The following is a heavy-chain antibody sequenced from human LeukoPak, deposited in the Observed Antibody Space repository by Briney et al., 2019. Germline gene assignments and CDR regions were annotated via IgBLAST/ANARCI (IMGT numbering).Heavy chain of an antibody. CDR3: ARVEGYGGYESGY. Sequence: ASVKVSCKASGGTFSSYAISWVRQAPGQGLEWMGRIIPILGIANYAQKFQGRVTITADKSTSTAYMELSSLRSEDTAVYYCARVEGYGGYESGYWGQGALVTVSS. D-gene: IGHD5-12*01. CDR1: GGTFSSYA. CDR2: IIPILGIA. V-gene: IGHV1-69*04. J-gene: IGHJ4*02.